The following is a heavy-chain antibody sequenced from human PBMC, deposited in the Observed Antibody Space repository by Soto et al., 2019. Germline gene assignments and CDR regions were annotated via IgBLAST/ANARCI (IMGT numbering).Heavy chain of an antibody. Sequence: GGSLRLSCAASGFTFSDYYMSWIRQAPGKGLEWVSYISSSGSTIYYADSVKGRFTISRDNAKNTLYLQMNNLRADDTAVYYCVRVLKSIGWDNDVFDIWGQGTMVTVSS. D-gene: IGHD6-19*01. V-gene: IGHV3-11*04. CDR2: ISSSGSTI. CDR3: VRVLKSIGWDNDVFDI. CDR1: GFTFSDYY. J-gene: IGHJ3*02.